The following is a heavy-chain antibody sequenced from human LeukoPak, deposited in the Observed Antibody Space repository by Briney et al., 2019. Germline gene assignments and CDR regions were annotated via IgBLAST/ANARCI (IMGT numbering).Heavy chain of an antibody. CDR2: IKQDGSEK. CDR1: GYSISSGYY. V-gene: IGHV3-7*01. CDR3: ARDLENYYGSGSVN. D-gene: IGHD3-10*01. Sequence: LSLTCTVSGYSISSGYYWGWIRQPPGKGLEWVANIKQDGSEKYYVDSVKGRFTISRDNAKNSLYLQMNSLRAEDTAVYYCARDLENYYGSGSVNWGQGTLVTVSS. J-gene: IGHJ4*02.